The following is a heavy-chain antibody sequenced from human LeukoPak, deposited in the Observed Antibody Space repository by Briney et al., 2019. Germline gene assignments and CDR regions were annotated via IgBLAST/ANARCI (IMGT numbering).Heavy chain of an antibody. CDR3: ARVVGHDSDGYYAGDFDY. J-gene: IGHJ4*02. V-gene: IGHV4-59*11. Sequence: PSETLSLTCTVSGGTINPHYWSWIRQSPGRGLEWLGYVYYSGSTNYNPSLRGRLTISVDTSKSQFSLNLRFVTAADTAVYYCARVVGHDSDGYYAGDFDYWGQGTLVTVSS. CDR1: GGTINPHY. D-gene: IGHD3-22*01. CDR2: VYYSGST.